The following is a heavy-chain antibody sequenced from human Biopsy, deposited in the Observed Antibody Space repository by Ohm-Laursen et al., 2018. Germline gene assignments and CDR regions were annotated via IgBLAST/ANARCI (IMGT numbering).Heavy chain of an antibody. V-gene: IGHV1-18*01. CDR1: GYTFISFG. CDR3: ARDGKYDSRGY. D-gene: IGHD3-22*01. CDR2: IGGDNGDT. Sequence: SVKVSCKASGYTFISFGITWVRQAPGQGLEWVGYIGGDNGDTKYAQKFQGRVTMTTDTSTSTAYMELRSLRSDDTAFYYSARDGKYDSRGYWGPGTLVTVSS. J-gene: IGHJ4*02.